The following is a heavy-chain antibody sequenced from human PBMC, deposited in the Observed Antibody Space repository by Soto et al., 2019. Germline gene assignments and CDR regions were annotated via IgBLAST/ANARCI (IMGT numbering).Heavy chain of an antibody. Sequence: GGSLRLSCAASGFTFDDYAMHWVRQAPGKGLEWVSGISWNSGSIGYADSVKGRFTISRDNAKNSLYLQMNSLRAEDTALYYCAKGVMTTVTPGSYMDVWGKGTTVTVSS. J-gene: IGHJ6*03. CDR2: ISWNSGSI. CDR1: GFTFDDYA. CDR3: AKGVMTTVTPGSYMDV. V-gene: IGHV3-9*01. D-gene: IGHD4-4*01.